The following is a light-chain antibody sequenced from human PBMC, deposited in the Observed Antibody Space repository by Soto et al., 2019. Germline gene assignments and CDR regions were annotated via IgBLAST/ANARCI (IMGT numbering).Light chain of an antibody. V-gene: IGLV1-40*01. CDR3: QSYESSLSGWI. Sequence: QSVLTQPPSVSGAPGQRVTISCTGSSSNIGAGYDVHWYQQVPGTAPKLLICANTNRPSGVPDRFSASKSGTSASLAITGLQAEDEADYYCQSYESSLSGWIFGGGTKVTVL. CDR1: SSNIGAGYD. J-gene: IGLJ2*01. CDR2: ANT.